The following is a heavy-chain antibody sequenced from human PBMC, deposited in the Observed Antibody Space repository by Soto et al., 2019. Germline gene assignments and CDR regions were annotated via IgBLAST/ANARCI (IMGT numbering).Heavy chain of an antibody. CDR1: GGTFSSYA. D-gene: IGHD2-2*01. J-gene: IGHJ6*02. CDR3: AREYCSSTSCGDGMDV. Sequence: QVQLVQSGAEVKKPGSSVKVSCKASGGTFSSYAISWVRQAPGQGLEWMGGIIPIFGTANYAQKFQGRVTITADKSTSTAYMELSSLRSEDTDVYYCAREYCSSTSCGDGMDVCGQGPTVTVSS. V-gene: IGHV1-69*06. CDR2: IIPIFGTA.